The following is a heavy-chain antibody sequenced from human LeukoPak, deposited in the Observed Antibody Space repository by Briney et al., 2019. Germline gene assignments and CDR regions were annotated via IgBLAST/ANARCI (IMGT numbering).Heavy chain of an antibody. D-gene: IGHD3-16*01. Sequence: PSQTLSLTCTVSGGSINSGDYYWSWVRQPPGKGLECIGYIYYNGSTYYNPSLKSRVTISVDTPKNQFSLNLSSVTAADTAVYYCVRGSTLRHYQYWGQGTLVTVSS. CDR2: IYYNGST. CDR3: VRGSTLRHYQY. J-gene: IGHJ4*02. CDR1: GGSINSGDYY. V-gene: IGHV4-30-4*01.